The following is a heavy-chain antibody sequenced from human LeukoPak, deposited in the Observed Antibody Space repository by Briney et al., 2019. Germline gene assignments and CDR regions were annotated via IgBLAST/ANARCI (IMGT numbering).Heavy chain of an antibody. D-gene: IGHD3-10*01. CDR3: APAPITMVRGVITSDAFDI. Sequence: ASVKVSCKASGGTFSSYAISWVRQAPGQGLEWMGRIIPIFGTANYAQKFQGRITITTDDSTSTAYMELSSLRSEDTAVYYCAPAPITMVRGVITSDAFDIWGQGTMVTVSS. V-gene: IGHV1-69*05. J-gene: IGHJ3*02. CDR1: GGTFSSYA. CDR2: IIPIFGTA.